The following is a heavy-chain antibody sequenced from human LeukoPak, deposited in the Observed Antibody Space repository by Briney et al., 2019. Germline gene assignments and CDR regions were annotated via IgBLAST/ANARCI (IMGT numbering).Heavy chain of an antibody. CDR2: FYSGGDT. J-gene: IGHJ4*02. CDR3: ARGGQISVLPTAPFSDY. Sequence: GGSLRLSCAVSGFTVSSNHMSWIRQAPGKGLEWVSVFYSGGDTHYADSVKGRFTISRDNSKNTLYLQMNSLRAEDTAVYYCARGGQISVLPTAPFSDYWGQGTLVTVSS. CDR1: GFTVSSNH. D-gene: IGHD2-2*01. V-gene: IGHV3-53*01.